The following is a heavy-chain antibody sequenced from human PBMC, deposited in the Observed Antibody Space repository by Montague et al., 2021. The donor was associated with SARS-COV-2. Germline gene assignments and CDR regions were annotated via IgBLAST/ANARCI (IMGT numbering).Heavy chain of an antibody. D-gene: IGHD6-25*01. V-gene: IGHV4-61*02. CDR1: IGSIGSGSYY. Sequence: TLSLTCTVSIGSIGSGSYYWSWIRQPAGKGLGWIGRIYTSGSTNYNPSLKSRVTISVDTSKNQFSLKLSSVTAADTAVYYCARDGYSSGWNGLHWFDPWGQGTLVTVSS. CDR3: ARDGYSSGWNGLHWFDP. CDR2: IYTSGST. J-gene: IGHJ5*02.